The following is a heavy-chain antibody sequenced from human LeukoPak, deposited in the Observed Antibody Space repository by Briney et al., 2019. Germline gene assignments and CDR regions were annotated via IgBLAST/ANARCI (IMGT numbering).Heavy chain of an antibody. D-gene: IGHD3-22*01. CDR2: ISGSGGST. J-gene: IGHJ4*02. CDR3: ATLYDSAGYYRTPNDS. Sequence: PGGSLRLSCAASGFTFSSYGMSWVRQAPGKGLEWVSAISGSGGSTYYADSVKGRFTISRDNSRHTLYLQMNSLGPEDTAVYYCATLYDSAGYYRTPNDSWGQGTLVTVSS. CDR1: GFTFSSYG. V-gene: IGHV3-23*01.